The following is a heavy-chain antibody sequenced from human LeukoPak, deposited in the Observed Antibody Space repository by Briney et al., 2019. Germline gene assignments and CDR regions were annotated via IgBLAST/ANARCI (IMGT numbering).Heavy chain of an antibody. CDR1: GGSISSYY. D-gene: IGHD3-22*01. Sequence: SETLSLTCTVSGGSISSYYWSWIRQPPGKGLEWIGYIYYSGSTNYNPSLKSRVTISVDTSKNQFSLKLSSVTAADTAVHYCASSDSSGYYYLGAFDIWGQGTMVTVSS. J-gene: IGHJ3*02. CDR2: IYYSGST. V-gene: IGHV4-59*01. CDR3: ASSDSSGYYYLGAFDI.